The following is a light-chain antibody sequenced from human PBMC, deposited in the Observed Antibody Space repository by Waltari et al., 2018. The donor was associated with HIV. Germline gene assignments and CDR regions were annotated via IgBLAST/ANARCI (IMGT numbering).Light chain of an antibody. CDR1: SSNIGSNF. J-gene: IGLJ2*01. CDR3: AAWDDSLSGGV. V-gene: IGLV1-47*01. Sequence: QSVLTQPPSTSGTPGQSVTITCSGSSSNIGSNFVYWYQQVPGTAPQLLISRNSQRPSGVPDRFSGSTSGTSASLAISGLRAEDEADYYCAAWDDSLSGGVFGGGTKLTVL. CDR2: RNS.